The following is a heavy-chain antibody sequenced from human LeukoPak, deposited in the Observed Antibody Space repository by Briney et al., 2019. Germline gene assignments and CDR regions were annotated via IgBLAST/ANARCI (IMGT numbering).Heavy chain of an antibody. Sequence: SETLSLTCTVSGYSINSGYYWGWVRQPPGKGLELIGRIFHSGSTYYNPSLKSRVTISKDTSKNQFSLKLSSVTAADTAVYNCARVGYYPDYYMDVWGKGTTVTVSS. J-gene: IGHJ6*03. CDR1: GYSINSGYY. CDR3: ARVGYYPDYYMDV. CDR2: IFHSGST. V-gene: IGHV4-38-2*02. D-gene: IGHD2-21*01.